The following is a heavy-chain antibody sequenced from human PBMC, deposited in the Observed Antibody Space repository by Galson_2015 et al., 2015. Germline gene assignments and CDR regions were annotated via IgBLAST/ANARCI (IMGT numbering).Heavy chain of an antibody. V-gene: IGHV4-4*02. Sequence: SETLSLTCAVSGGSISSSNWWSWVRQPPGKGLEWIGEIYHSGSTNYNPSLKSRVTISVDKSKNQFSLKLGSVTAADTAVYYCARDGYNPGSAFDIWGQGTMVTVSS. D-gene: IGHD5-24*01. CDR3: ARDGYNPGSAFDI. CDR1: GGSISSSNW. CDR2: IYHSGST. J-gene: IGHJ3*02.